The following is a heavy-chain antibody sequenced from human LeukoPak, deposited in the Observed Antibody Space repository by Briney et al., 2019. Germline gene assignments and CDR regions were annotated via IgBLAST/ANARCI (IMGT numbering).Heavy chain of an antibody. J-gene: IGHJ6*02. V-gene: IGHV1-2*02. D-gene: IGHD2-2*01. CDR2: INPNSGGT. Sequence: ASVKVSCKASGYTFTGYYMHWVRQAPGQGLEWMGWINPNSGGTNYVQKFQGRVTMTRDTSISTAYMELSRLRSDDTAVYYCARDRPIVVVPAASYYYYYGMDVWGQGTTVTVSS. CDR3: ARDRPIVVVPAASYYYYYGMDV. CDR1: GYTFTGYY.